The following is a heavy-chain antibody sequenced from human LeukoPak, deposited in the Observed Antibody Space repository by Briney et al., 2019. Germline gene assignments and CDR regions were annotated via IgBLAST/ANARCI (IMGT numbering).Heavy chain of an antibody. CDR3: ARWVDCSSTSCSFIGFDP. Sequence: ASVKVSCKASGYTFTRYYMHWVRQATGQGLEWMGIINPSGGSTSYALKFQGRVTMTRDTSTSTVYMELSSLRSEDTAVYYCARWVDCSSTSCSFIGFDPWGQGTLVTVSS. CDR2: INPSGGST. CDR1: GYTFTRYY. J-gene: IGHJ5*02. D-gene: IGHD2-2*01. V-gene: IGHV1-46*01.